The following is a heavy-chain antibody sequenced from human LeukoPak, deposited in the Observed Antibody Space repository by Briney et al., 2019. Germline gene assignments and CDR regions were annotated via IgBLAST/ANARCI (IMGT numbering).Heavy chain of an antibody. J-gene: IGHJ4*02. V-gene: IGHV3-21*01. CDR2: ISSSSSYI. CDR3: ARDTAYCGGDCRSDY. Sequence: GGYLKLSCAASGFTFSSYSMNWVRQAAGKGLEWVSSISSSSSYIYYADSVKGRFTISRDNAKNSLYLQMNSLRAEDTAVYYCARDTAYCGGDCRSDYWGQGTLVTVSS. CDR1: GFTFSSYS. D-gene: IGHD2-21*02.